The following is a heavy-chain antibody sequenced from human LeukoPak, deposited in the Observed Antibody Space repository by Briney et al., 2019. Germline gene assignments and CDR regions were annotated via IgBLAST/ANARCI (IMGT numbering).Heavy chain of an antibody. J-gene: IGHJ4*02. Sequence: ASVKVSCKACGYTFTGHYMHWVRQAPGQGLEWMGWVTPTGAGTNYAQKFQGRVTMTRYTSISTAYMELSGLRSDDTAVYYCPRDQAYGGPTSNFDYWGQGTLVTVSS. CDR3: PRDQAYGGPTSNFDY. CDR2: VTPTGAGT. V-gene: IGHV1-2*02. D-gene: IGHD1-26*01. CDR1: GYTFTGHY.